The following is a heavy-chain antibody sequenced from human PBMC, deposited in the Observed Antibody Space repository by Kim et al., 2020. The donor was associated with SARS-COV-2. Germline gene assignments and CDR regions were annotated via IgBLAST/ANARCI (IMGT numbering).Heavy chain of an antibody. V-gene: IGHV3-73*01. D-gene: IGHD3-10*01. CDR3: TRLVNWARFGYYGMDV. J-gene: IGHJ6*02. Sequence: VKGRFTISRDDSKNTAYLQMNSLKTEDTAVYYCTRLVNWARFGYYGMDVWGQGTTVTVSS.